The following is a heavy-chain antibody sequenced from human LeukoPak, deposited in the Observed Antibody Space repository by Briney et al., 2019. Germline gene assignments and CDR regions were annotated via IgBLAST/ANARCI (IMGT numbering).Heavy chain of an antibody. CDR3: ARDIYGGNDC. Sequence: GASLRPSCAAAGFTFSSYWMSWVRQAPGKGLEWVSNIKQDENVKHYVDSVKGRFTISRENAKHSLYLQMNSLRAEDTAVYYCARDIYGGNDCWGQGTLVTVSS. CDR2: IKQDENVK. J-gene: IGHJ4*02. CDR1: GFTFSSYW. V-gene: IGHV3-7*05. D-gene: IGHD4-23*01.